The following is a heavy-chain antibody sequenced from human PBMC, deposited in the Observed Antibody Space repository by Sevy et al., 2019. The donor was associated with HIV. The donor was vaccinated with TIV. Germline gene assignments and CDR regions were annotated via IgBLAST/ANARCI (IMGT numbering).Heavy chain of an antibody. D-gene: IGHD2-21*01. Sequence: GGSLRLSCTASGFTFGDYCMSWVRQAPGKGLEWVAFLKSDVYGGTVANAASVRGRFVTSRLDSKTIAYLQMNDLKTEDTGVYYCTRWKAAQSILDYWGKGALITVSS. CDR3: TRWKAAQSILDY. J-gene: IGHJ4*02. V-gene: IGHV3-49*04. CDR2: LKSDVYGGTV. CDR1: GFTFGDYC.